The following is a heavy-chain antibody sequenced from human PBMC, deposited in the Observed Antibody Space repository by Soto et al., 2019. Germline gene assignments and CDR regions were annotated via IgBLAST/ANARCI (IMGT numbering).Heavy chain of an antibody. CDR2: VFHTGNT. CDR3: ARKAWVRFDY. V-gene: IGHV4-4*02. Sequence: PSETLSLTCAVSGDSISSSVWWTWVRQPPGKGREWIGEVFHTGNTNYNPSLKSRVTMSVDKSTNEFSLKVTSVTAADTAIYYCARKAWVRFDYWGQGALVTVSA. D-gene: IGHD7-27*01. CDR1: GDSISSSVW. J-gene: IGHJ4*02.